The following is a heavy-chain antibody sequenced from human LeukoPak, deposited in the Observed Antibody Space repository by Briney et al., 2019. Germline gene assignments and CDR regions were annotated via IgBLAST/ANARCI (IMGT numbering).Heavy chain of an antibody. Sequence: GRSLRLSCAASGFTFRSYGMHWVRQAPGKGLEWVAVIWYDGSNKYYADSVKGRFTISRDNSKNTLYLQMNSLRAEDTAVYYCARDRYTYSYGYPDYWGQGTLVTVSS. D-gene: IGHD5-18*01. V-gene: IGHV3-33*01. CDR3: ARDRYTYSYGYPDY. J-gene: IGHJ4*02. CDR1: GFTFRSYG. CDR2: IWYDGSNK.